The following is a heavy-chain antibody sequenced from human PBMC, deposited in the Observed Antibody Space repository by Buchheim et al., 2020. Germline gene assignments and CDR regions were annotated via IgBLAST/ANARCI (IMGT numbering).Heavy chain of an antibody. J-gene: IGHJ4*02. CDR1: GFTFSSYG. CDR3: AKGAPRLTSFPFDY. V-gene: IGHV3-30*18. CDR2: ISYDGSNK. D-gene: IGHD4-11*01. Sequence: QVQLVESGGGVVQPGRSLRLSCAASGFTFSSYGMHWVRQAPGKGLEWVAVISYDGSNKYYADSVKGRFTISRDNSKNTLYLQMNSLRAEDTAVYYCAKGAPRLTSFPFDYWGQGTL.